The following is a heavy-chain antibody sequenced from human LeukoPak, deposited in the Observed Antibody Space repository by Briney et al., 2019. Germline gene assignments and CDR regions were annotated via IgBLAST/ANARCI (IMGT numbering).Heavy chain of an antibody. D-gene: IGHD5-24*01. CDR3: ARGGGYNSY. CDR1: GFTFSSYW. CDR2: IKQDGSEK. J-gene: IGHJ4*02. V-gene: IGHV3-7*04. Sequence: GGSLILSCATSGFTFSSYWMSWVRQAPGKGLEWVANIKQDGSEKYYVDSVKGRFTISRDNAKNTLYLQMNSLRAEDTAVYYCARGGGYNSYWGQGTLVTVSS.